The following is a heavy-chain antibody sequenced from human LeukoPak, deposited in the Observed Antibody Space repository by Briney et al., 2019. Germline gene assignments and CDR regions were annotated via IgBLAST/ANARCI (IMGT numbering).Heavy chain of an antibody. D-gene: IGHD6-19*01. V-gene: IGHV4-34*01. Sequence: SETLSLTCAVYGGSFSGYYWSWIRQPPGKGLEWIGEINHSGSTNYNPSLKSRVTISVDTSKNQFSLKLSSVIAADTAVYYCARGSSGWYWFDPWGQGTLVTVSS. J-gene: IGHJ5*02. CDR2: INHSGST. CDR3: ARGSSGWYWFDP. CDR1: GGSFSGYY.